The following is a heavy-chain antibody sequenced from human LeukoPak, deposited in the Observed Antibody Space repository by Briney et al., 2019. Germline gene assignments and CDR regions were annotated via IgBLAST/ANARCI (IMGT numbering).Heavy chain of an antibody. V-gene: IGHV3-23*01. J-gene: IGHJ4*02. CDR1: GFTFSSYA. D-gene: IGHD3-22*01. CDR3: AKVHDSSGRYYFDY. CDR2: ISGSGGST. Sequence: PGGSLRLSCAASGFTFSSYAMSWVRQAPGKGLEWVSAISGSGGSTYYADSVKGRFTISRDNSKNTLYLQMNSLRAEGTAVYYCAKVHDSSGRYYFDYWGQGTLVTVSS.